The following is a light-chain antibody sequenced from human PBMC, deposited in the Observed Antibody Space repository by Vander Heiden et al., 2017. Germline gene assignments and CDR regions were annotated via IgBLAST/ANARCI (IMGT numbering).Light chain of an antibody. CDR1: QSVLYSSNNKNY. CDR2: WAS. J-gene: IGKJ2*01. V-gene: IGKV4-1*01. Sequence: DIVMTQSPDSLAVSLGERATINCKSSQSVLYSSNNKNYLAWYQQKPGQPPKLLIYWASTRESGVPDRFSGSGSGTDFTLTISSLQAEDVAVYYCQQYDSTGYTFGPGTKLEIK. CDR3: QQYDSTGYT.